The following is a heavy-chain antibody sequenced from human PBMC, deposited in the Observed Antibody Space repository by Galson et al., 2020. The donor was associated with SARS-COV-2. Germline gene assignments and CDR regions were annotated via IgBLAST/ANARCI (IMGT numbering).Heavy chain of an antibody. Sequence: SGPTLVKPTQTLTLTCSISGFSLSTTGVAVGWIRQPPGKALESLAVIYWNDDKRYNPSLKSRVTVTLDTSKNQVLLTMANVHPVDTATYFCAYSLGVRAFDNWGQGILVTVSS. CDR3: AYSLGVRAFDN. D-gene: IGHD3-10*01. CDR2: IYWNDDK. V-gene: IGHV2-5*01. J-gene: IGHJ4*02. CDR1: GFSLSTTGVA.